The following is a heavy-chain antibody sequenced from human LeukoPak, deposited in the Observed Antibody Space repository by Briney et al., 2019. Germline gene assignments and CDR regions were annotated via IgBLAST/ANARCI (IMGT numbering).Heavy chain of an antibody. Sequence: ASVKVSCKASGYTFTGYYVHWVRQAAGQGLGWMGWINPSSGGTNYAQKFQGRVTMTRDTSISTAYLELSRLRSDDTAVYYCARSYRGRRFDYWGQGTLVTVSS. CDR1: GYTFTGYY. J-gene: IGHJ4*02. V-gene: IGHV1-2*02. D-gene: IGHD2-21*01. CDR2: INPSSGGT. CDR3: ARSYRGRRFDY.